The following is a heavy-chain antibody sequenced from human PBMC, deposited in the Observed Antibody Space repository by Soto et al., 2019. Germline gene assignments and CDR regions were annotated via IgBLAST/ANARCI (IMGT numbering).Heavy chain of an antibody. CDR2: INPSGGST. J-gene: IGHJ6*02. V-gene: IGHV1-46*01. D-gene: IGHD3-10*01. CDR1: GYTFTSYY. Sequence: ASVKVSCKASGYTFTSYYMHWVRQAPGQGLEWMGIINPSGGSTSYAQKFQGRVTMTRDTSTSTVYMELSSLRSEDTAVYYCARDERLLWFGESDYYYYGMDVWGQGTTVTVSS. CDR3: ARDERLLWFGESDYYYYGMDV.